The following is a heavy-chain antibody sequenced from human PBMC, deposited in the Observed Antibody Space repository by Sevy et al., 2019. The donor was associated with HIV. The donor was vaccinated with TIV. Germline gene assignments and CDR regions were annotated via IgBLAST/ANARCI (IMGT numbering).Heavy chain of an antibody. CDR1: GFTFSSYA. V-gene: IGHV3-64*01. Sequence: GGSLRLSCAASGFTFSSYAMHWVRQAPGKGLEYVSAISSNGGSTYYANSVKGRFTISRDNSKNTLYLQMGSLRAEDMAVYYCARGYPGGDYYYYMDVWGKGTTVTVSS. J-gene: IGHJ6*03. CDR3: ARGYPGGDYYYYMDV. D-gene: IGHD1-26*01. CDR2: ISSNGGST.